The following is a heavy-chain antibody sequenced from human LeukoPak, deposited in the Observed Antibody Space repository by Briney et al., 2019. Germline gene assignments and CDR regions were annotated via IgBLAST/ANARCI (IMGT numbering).Heavy chain of an antibody. CDR1: GFTVSSNY. D-gene: IGHD5-12*01. V-gene: IGHV3-66*01. J-gene: IGHJ4*02. Sequence: GGSLRLSCAASGFTVSSNYMSWVRQAPGKGLEWVSVIYSGGSTYYADSVKGRFTISRDNSKNTLYLQMNSLRAEDTAVYYCASPGNVGYSGYDSDYWGQGTLVTVSS. CDR3: ASPGNVGYSGYDSDY. CDR2: IYSGGST.